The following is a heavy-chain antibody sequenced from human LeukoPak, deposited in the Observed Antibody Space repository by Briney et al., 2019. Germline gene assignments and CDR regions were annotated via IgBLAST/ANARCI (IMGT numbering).Heavy chain of an antibody. D-gene: IGHD3-22*01. V-gene: IGHV3-30*02. CDR1: GFTFSSYG. J-gene: IGHJ4*02. CDR2: IRYDGSNK. Sequence: GGSLRLSCAASGFTFSSYGMHWVRQAPGKGLEWVAFIRYDGSNKYYADSVKGRFTISRDNSKNTLYLQMNSLRAEDTAVYYCAKGPNYYDSSGYYQTRLDYFDYWGQGTLVTVSS. CDR3: AKGPNYYDSSGYYQTRLDYFDY.